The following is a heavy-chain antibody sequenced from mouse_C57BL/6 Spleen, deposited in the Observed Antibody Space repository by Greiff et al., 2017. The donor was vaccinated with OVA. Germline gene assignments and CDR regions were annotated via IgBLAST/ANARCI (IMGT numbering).Heavy chain of an antibody. J-gene: IGHJ1*03. Sequence: EVQLQQSGPGLAKPSQTLSLTCSVTGYSITSDYWNWIRKFPGNKLEYMGYISYSGSTYYNPSLKSRISITRDTSKNQYYLQLNSVTTEDTATYYCARYNDYGSSYWYFDVWGTGTTVTVSS. CDR1: GYSITSDY. V-gene: IGHV3-8*01. CDR3: ARYNDYGSSYWYFDV. CDR2: ISYSGST. D-gene: IGHD1-1*01.